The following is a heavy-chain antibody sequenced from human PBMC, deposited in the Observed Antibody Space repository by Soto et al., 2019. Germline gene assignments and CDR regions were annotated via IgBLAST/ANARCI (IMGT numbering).Heavy chain of an antibody. CDR3: ARYCISTSCYDDFDY. D-gene: IGHD2-2*01. J-gene: IGHJ4*02. Sequence: GGSLRLSCAASGFTFNYYWMHWVRQAPGQGLVWVSHIHSDGSTTTYADSVKGRFTISRDNAKNTLYLQMNSLRAEDTAVYYCARYCISTSCYDDFDYWGQGTLVTVSS. CDR1: GFTFNYYW. CDR2: IHSDGSTT. V-gene: IGHV3-74*01.